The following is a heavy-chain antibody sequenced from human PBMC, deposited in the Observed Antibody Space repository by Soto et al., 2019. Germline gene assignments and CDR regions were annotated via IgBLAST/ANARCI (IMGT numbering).Heavy chain of an antibody. CDR1: GGSIRNGNYY. CDR2: IYYIGTT. D-gene: IGHD1-1*01. J-gene: IGHJ5*02. CDR3: AKNETTRAWVDP. V-gene: IGHV4-31*03. Sequence: QVQLQESGPGLVKASQTLSLTCTVSGGSIRNGNYYWSWIRQLPGKGLEWSGNIYYIGTTSYNPSLKTRVIISIDTSKNEFSLESTSLLAADTAVYYCAKNETTRAWVDPWGQGTLVTVSS.